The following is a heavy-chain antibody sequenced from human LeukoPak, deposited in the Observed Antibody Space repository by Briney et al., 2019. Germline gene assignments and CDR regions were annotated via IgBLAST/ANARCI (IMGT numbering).Heavy chain of an antibody. Sequence: SETLSPTCAVSGYSISSGFYWAWTRQPPGKGLEWIATIYHNGNRFYNPSLRSRVSISVDTSENVFSLNLSSVAAADTAVYYCARLFGSGSYKPPASTDYWGQGTLVTVSS. CDR3: ARLFGSGSYKPPASTDY. J-gene: IGHJ4*02. D-gene: IGHD1-26*01. CDR1: GYSISSGFY. CDR2: IYHNGNR. V-gene: IGHV4-38-2*01.